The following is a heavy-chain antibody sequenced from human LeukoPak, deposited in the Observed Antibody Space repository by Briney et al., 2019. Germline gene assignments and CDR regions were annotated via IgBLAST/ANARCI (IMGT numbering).Heavy chain of an antibody. J-gene: IGHJ6*02. CDR1: GFTFSSYG. V-gene: IGHV3-30*18. D-gene: IGHD1-26*01. CDR2: ISYDGSNK. CDR3: AKGDGSYYYYYGMDV. Sequence: PGRSLGLSCAASGFTFSSYGMHWVRQAPGKGLEWVAVISYDGSNKYYADSVKGRFTISRDNSKNTLYPQMNSLRAEDTAVYYCAKGDGSYYYYYGMDVWGQGTTVTVSS.